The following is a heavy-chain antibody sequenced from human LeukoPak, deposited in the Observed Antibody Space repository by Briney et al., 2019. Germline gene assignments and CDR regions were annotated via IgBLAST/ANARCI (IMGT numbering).Heavy chain of an antibody. V-gene: IGHV4-30-4*01. CDR2: IYYSGST. D-gene: IGHD4-17*01. CDR1: GVSISSGDYY. Sequence: KASETLSLTCSVSGVSISSGDYYWRWLRQPPGKGLEWIGYIYYSGSTYYNPSLKSRVTISVDTSKNQFSLKLSSVTAADTAVYYCSMTTVTTFPYKWFDPWGQGTLVTVSS. J-gene: IGHJ5*02. CDR3: SMTTVTTFPYKWFDP.